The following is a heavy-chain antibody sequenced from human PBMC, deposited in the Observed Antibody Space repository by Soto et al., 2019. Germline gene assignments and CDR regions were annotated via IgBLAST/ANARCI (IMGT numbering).Heavy chain of an antibody. V-gene: IGHV3-74*02. Sequence: EVQLVESGGGLVQPGGSLRLSCAASGFTFSTYGMHWVRQAPGKGLEWVSRLNSDGSTTNYADSVQGRFTISRDNARNTLYLQMNSLRAEDTAVYYCVRGGSPAWVYGVDVWGQGTTVTVSS. CDR1: GFTFSTYG. CDR2: LNSDGSTT. J-gene: IGHJ6*02. CDR3: VRGGSPAWVYGVDV. D-gene: IGHD5-12*01.